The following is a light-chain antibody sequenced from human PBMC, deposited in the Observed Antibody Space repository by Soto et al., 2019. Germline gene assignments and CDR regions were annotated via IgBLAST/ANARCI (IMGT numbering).Light chain of an antibody. CDR2: SNN. CDR1: SSNIGTYT. CDR3: SAWYASLNRVI. V-gene: IGLV1-44*01. Sequence: QSVLTQPPSASGTPGQRVTISCSGSSSNIGTYTVNWYQQVPGTAPKLLIYSNNQRPSGVPDRFSGSKSGTSASLAISGLQYEDEADDYCSAWYASLNRVIFGGGTKLTVL. J-gene: IGLJ2*01.